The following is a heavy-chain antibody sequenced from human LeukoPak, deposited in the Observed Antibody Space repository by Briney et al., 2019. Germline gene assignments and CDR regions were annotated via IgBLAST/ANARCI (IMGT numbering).Heavy chain of an antibody. CDR1: GFSFSNAW. D-gene: IGHD3-22*01. CDR3: TPTLADSSGFYVAAFDI. Sequence: GRSLSLSCAASGFSFSNAWMNWVRQAPGKGLGWVGRIKTKTDGGTIDYAAPVKGRFTISRDDSKDTLYLQMNSLRTEDTAVYYCTPTLADSSGFYVAAFDIWGQGTMVTVSS. J-gene: IGHJ3*02. V-gene: IGHV3-15*07. CDR2: IKTKTDGGTI.